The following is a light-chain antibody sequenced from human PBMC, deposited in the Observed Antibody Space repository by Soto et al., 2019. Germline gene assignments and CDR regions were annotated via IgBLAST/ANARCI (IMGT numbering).Light chain of an antibody. Sequence: DIQMTQSPSTLSASVGDRVTITCRASQSISSWLAWYQQKPWKAPMLLIYDASSLESGVPSRFSGSGSGTEFPLTVRNLQPDDFATYYFQQYNSYPWTFRQGNKVEIK. CDR3: QQYNSYPWT. J-gene: IGKJ1*01. V-gene: IGKV1-5*01. CDR2: DAS. CDR1: QSISSW.